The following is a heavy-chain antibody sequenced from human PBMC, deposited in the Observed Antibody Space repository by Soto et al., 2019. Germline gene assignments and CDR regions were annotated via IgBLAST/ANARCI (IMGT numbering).Heavy chain of an antibody. V-gene: IGHV1-18*01. CDR2: ISAYNGNT. CDR1: GYTFTSYG. CDR3: ATVLEYCSGGSCYHYFDY. D-gene: IGHD2-15*01. J-gene: IGHJ4*02. Sequence: QVQLVQSGAEVKKPGASVKVSCKASGYTFTSYGITWVRQAPGQGLEWMGWISAYNGNTNYAQKLQGRVTMTTDTSTSTDYMELRSLRSDDTAVYYCATVLEYCSGGSCYHYFDYWGQGTLVTVFS.